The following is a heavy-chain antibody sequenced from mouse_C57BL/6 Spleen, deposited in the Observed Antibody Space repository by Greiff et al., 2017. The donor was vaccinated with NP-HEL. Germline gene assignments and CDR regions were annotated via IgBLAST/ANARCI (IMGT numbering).Heavy chain of an antibody. CDR3: ASITTVKGNYFDD. CDR2: IYPRSGNT. D-gene: IGHD1-1*01. V-gene: IGHV1-81*01. J-gene: IGHJ2*01. CDR1: GYTFTSYG. Sequence: VQLQQSGAELARPGASVKLSCKASGYTFTSYGISWVKQRTGQGLEWIGEIYPRSGNTYYNEKFKGKATLTADKSSSTAYMELRSLTSEDSAVYFCASITTVKGNYFDDWGQGTTLTVSS.